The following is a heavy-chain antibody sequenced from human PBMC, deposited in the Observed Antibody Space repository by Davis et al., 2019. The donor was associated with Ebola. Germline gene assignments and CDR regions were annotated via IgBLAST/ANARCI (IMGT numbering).Heavy chain of an antibody. J-gene: IGHJ3*02. D-gene: IGHD1-20*01. Sequence: GESLKISCKDSGNSFNTHWIGWVRQMPGKGLEWMGIIYPGDSDTRYSPSFQGQVTISADKSISTAYLQWSSLKASDTAMYYCASLRRTITGMDDGFDIWGQGTMVTVCS. V-gene: IGHV5-51*01. CDR2: IYPGDSDT. CDR3: ASLRRTITGMDDGFDI. CDR1: GNSFNTHW.